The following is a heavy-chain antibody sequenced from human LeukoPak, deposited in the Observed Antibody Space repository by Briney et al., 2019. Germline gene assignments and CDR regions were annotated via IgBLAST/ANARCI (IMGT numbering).Heavy chain of an antibody. CDR1: GFTFSSYW. Sequence: GGSLRLSCAASGFTFSSYWMNWFRQAPGKGLVWVSRIASDGSSTTYADSVKGRFSISRDNAKNTLYLQMNSLRVEDTAVYYCARGRPHGNDYWGRGTLVTVSS. V-gene: IGHV3-74*01. J-gene: IGHJ4*02. CDR2: IASDGSST. CDR3: ARGRPHGNDY. D-gene: IGHD4-23*01.